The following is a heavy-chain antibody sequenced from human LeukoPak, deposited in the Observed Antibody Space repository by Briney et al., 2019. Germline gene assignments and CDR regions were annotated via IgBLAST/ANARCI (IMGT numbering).Heavy chain of an antibody. CDR3: ARDGFSGWYYFDY. CDR2: IKQDGSEK. J-gene: IGHJ4*02. V-gene: IGHV3-7*03. D-gene: IGHD6-19*01. Sequence: GGSLRLSCAASGFTFSSYWMSCVRQAPGKGLEWEANIKQDGSEKYYVDSVKGRFTISRDNAKNSLYLQMNSLRAEDTAVYYCARDGFSGWYYFDYWGQGTLVTVSS. CDR1: GFTFSSYW.